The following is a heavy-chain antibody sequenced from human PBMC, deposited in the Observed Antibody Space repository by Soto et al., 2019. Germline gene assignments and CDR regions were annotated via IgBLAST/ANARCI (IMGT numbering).Heavy chain of an antibody. Sequence: SVKVSCKASGAAFSSCSIRWVRQAPGQGLEWMGGIDPKFGTTIYAQKFQGRVTMTEDPSADTAYMELSSLRSEDTAVYYCATAPLSIAAPPDNYYYGMDVWGQGTTVTVSS. J-gene: IGHJ6*02. CDR3: ATAPLSIAAPPDNYYYGMDV. CDR2: IDPKFGTT. CDR1: GAAFSSCS. V-gene: IGHV1-69*13. D-gene: IGHD6-6*01.